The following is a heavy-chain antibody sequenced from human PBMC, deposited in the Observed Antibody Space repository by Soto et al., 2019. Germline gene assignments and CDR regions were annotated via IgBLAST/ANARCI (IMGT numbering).Heavy chain of an antibody. V-gene: IGHV3-21*01. Sequence: PGGSLRLSCAASGFTFSSYSRNWVRQAPGKGLEWVSSISSSSSYIYYADSVKGRFTISRDNAKNSLYLQMNSLRAEDTAVYYCARLRSSGWYDAFDIWGQGTMVTVS. D-gene: IGHD6-19*01. CDR3: ARLRSSGWYDAFDI. CDR1: GFTFSSYS. CDR2: ISSSSSYI. J-gene: IGHJ3*02.